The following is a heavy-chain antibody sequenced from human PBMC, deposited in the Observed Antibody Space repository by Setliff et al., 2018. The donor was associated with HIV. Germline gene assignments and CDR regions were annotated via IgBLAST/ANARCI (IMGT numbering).Heavy chain of an antibody. J-gene: IGHJ5*01. V-gene: IGHV4-61*09. CDR2: VYSNGTT. Sequence: PSETLSLTCTVSGGSISSSNYFWSWIRQPAGKGLEWIGHVYSNGTTNFNASLKSRVIISRDTYKNHFSLTLSSVTAADTAVYHCVRGAATRYYDYIWGSYRYSSVLDSWGQGVLVTVSS. D-gene: IGHD3-16*02. CDR3: VRGAATRYYDYIWGSYRYSSVLDS. CDR1: GGSISSSNYF.